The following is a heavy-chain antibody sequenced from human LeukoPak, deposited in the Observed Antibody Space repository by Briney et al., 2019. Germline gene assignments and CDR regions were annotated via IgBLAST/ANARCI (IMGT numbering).Heavy chain of an antibody. J-gene: IGHJ4*02. D-gene: IGHD7-27*01. CDR3: ERDLTGDAYFDY. CDR2: ISYDGRNE. V-gene: IGHV3-30*03. Sequence: GGSLRLSCAASGFTFSSYGMHWVRQAPGKGLDWVAFISYDGRNEYYADSVKGRFTISRDNSESTLSLQMNSLRAADTAVYYCERDLTGDAYFDYWGQGTLVTVSS. CDR1: GFTFSSYG.